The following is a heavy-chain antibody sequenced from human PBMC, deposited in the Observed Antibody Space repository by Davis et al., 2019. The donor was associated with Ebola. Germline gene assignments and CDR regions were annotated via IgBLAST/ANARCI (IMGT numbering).Heavy chain of an antibody. CDR3: TKDFDYEGGH. J-gene: IGHJ4*02. Sequence: GESLKISCAASGFTFSSYWMHWVRQAPGKGLVWVSRINSDGSSTSYADSVKGRFTISRDNAKNTLSLQMDSLRAEDTAVYYCTKDFDYEGGHWGQGSLVSVSS. CDR1: GFTFSSYW. CDR2: INSDGSST. V-gene: IGHV3-74*01. D-gene: IGHD3-9*01.